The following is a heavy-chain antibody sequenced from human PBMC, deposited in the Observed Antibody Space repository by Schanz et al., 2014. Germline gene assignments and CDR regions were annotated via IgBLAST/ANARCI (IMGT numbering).Heavy chain of an antibody. CDR2: INAHTGNT. CDR1: GYIFGSHG. V-gene: IGHV1-18*01. D-gene: IGHD1-20*01. Sequence: QVQLVQSGAEVKKPGASVKVSCKASGYIFGSHGMTWVRQAPGQGPELMGWINAHTGNTQYAQKFQGRVNMTRDTVTTTVHLELTRLRTDDTAIYYSAGVHIATDHYNSPGAFDIWGRGTRVTVSS. CDR3: AGVHIATDHYNSPGAFDI. J-gene: IGHJ3*02.